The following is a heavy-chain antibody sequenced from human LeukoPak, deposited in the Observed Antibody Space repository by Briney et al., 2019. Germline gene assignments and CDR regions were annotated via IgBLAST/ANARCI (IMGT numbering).Heavy chain of an antibody. D-gene: IGHD1-26*01. CDR2: IYYSGST. Sequence: SETLSLTCTVSGGSISTYYWRWIRQPPGKGLEWIGYIYYSGSTSYNPSLKSRVTISVDTSKNQFSLKLSSVTAADTAVYYCAREEALGSGSFDYWGQGTLVTVSS. V-gene: IGHV4-59*01. CDR1: GGSISTYY. CDR3: AREEALGSGSFDY. J-gene: IGHJ4*02.